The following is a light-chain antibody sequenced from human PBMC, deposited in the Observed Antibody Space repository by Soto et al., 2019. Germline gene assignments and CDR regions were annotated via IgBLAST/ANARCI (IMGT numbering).Light chain of an antibody. Sequence: DIQLTQSPSFLSASVGDRVTITCRASQGINNYLAWYQQKPAKAPKLLLYAASTSQSGVPTRFSGSGTGTEFSLTVSSLQPADFATYYCQQLNSYPFITFDQGTRLEIK. CDR3: QQLNSYPFIT. CDR1: QGINNY. V-gene: IGKV1-9*01. J-gene: IGKJ5*01. CDR2: AAS.